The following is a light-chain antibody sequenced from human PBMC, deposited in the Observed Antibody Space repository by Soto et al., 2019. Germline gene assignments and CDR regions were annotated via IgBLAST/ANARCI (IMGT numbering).Light chain of an antibody. CDR2: GAS. J-gene: IGKJ1*01. Sequence: EIVLTQSPGTLSLSPGERATLSCRASQSISSSYLAWYQQKPGHAPRLLINGASSRATGITDRISGSGSGTDYILTISRREPEEFAVYYCRQYGSSPWTFGQGTKVEIK. CDR1: QSISSSY. V-gene: IGKV3-20*01. CDR3: RQYGSSPWT.